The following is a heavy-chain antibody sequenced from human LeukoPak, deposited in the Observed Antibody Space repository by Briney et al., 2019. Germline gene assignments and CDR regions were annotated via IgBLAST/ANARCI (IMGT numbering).Heavy chain of an antibody. Sequence: PSETLSLTCTVSGGSISSYYWSWIRQPPGKGLEWIGYIYYSGSTNYNPSLKSRVTISVDTSKNQFSLNLTSVTAADAAMYFCARKKQHYDALDIWGQGTMVTVSS. J-gene: IGHJ3*02. V-gene: IGHV4-59*12. CDR1: GGSISSYY. CDR3: ARKKQHYDALDI. CDR2: IYYSGST. D-gene: IGHD1/OR15-1a*01.